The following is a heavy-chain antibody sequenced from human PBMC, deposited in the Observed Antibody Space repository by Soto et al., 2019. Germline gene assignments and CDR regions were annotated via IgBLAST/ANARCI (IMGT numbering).Heavy chain of an antibody. D-gene: IGHD3-10*01. CDR3: ATDSAGRGPFDP. J-gene: IGHJ5*02. V-gene: IGHV4-59*13. Sequence: AETLSLTCTVSGGSFGTNYWSWIRQAPGKGLEWIGYTYHTGSTKYNPSLKSRATISVDTSKNQFSLTLNSAAAADTAVYYCATDSAGRGPFDPWGQGILVTVSS. CDR1: GGSFGTNY. CDR2: TYHTGST.